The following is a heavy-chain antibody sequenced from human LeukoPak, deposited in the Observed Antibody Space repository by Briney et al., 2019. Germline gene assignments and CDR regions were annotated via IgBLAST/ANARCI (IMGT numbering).Heavy chain of an antibody. CDR2: IYYSGST. J-gene: IGHJ6*04. CDR1: GGSISSSSYY. V-gene: IGHV4-39*07. CDR3: AREYYDILTGYSDV. D-gene: IGHD3-9*01. Sequence: PSETLSLTCTVSGGSISSSSYYWGWIRQPPGKGLEWIGSIYYSGSTYYNPSLKSRVTISVDTSKNQFSLKLSSVTAADTAVYYCAREYYDILTGYSDVWGKGTTVTVSS.